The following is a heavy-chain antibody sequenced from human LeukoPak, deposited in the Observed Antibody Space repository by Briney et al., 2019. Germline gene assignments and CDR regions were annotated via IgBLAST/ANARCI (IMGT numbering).Heavy chain of an antibody. V-gene: IGHV3-7*01. CDR2: IKQDGSEK. CDR3: ARDGIVGATAFDH. J-gene: IGHJ4*02. CDR1: GFTFSSNW. D-gene: IGHD1-26*01. Sequence: GGSLRLSCAASGFTFSSNWMSWVRQTPGKVLEWVANIKQDGSEKYYVDSVKGRFTISRDNAKNALYLQMNSRRAEDTAVYYCARDGIVGATAFDHWGQGTLVTVSS.